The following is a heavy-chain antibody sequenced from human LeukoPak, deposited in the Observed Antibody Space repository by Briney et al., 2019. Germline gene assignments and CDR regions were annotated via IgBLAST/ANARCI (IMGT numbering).Heavy chain of an antibody. V-gene: IGHV1-8*01. J-gene: IGHJ4*02. CDR3: ARAEYSGSYSYYFDY. Sequence: ASVKVSCKASGYTFTSYDINWVRPATGQGLEWMGWMNPNSGNTGYAQKFQGRVTMTRNTSISTAYTELSSRRSEDTAVYYCARAEYSGSYSYYFDYWGQGTLVTVSS. CDR2: MNPNSGNT. D-gene: IGHD1-26*01. CDR1: GYTFTSYD.